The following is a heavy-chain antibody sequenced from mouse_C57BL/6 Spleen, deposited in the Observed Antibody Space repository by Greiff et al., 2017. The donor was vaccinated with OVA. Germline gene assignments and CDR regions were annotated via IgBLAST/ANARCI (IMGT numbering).Heavy chain of an antibody. Sequence: VKLQQSGPELVKPGASVKLSCKASGYTFTSYDINWVKQRPGQGLEWIGWIYPRDGSTKYNEKFKGKATLTVDTSSSTAYMELHSLTSEDSAVYFCARSLYYYGSSSYYAMDYWGQGTSVTVSS. CDR2: IYPRDGST. CDR3: ARSLYYYGSSSYYAMDY. J-gene: IGHJ4*01. CDR1: GYTFTSYD. V-gene: IGHV1-85*01. D-gene: IGHD1-1*01.